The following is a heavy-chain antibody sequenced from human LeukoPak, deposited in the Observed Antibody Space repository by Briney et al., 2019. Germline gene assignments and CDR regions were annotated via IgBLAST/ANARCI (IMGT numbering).Heavy chain of an antibody. Sequence: ASVKVSCKASGYTFTSYYMHWVRQAPGQGLEWMGWISAYNGNTNYAQKFQGRVTITADKSTSTAYMELSSLRSEDTAVYYCARGRPTTSKEEAGLNCFAPGGKGTLVTAS. D-gene: IGHD1-1*01. CDR3: ARGRPTTSKEEAGLNCFAP. J-gene: IGHJ5*02. CDR1: GYTFTSYY. CDR2: ISAYNGNT. V-gene: IGHV1-18*04.